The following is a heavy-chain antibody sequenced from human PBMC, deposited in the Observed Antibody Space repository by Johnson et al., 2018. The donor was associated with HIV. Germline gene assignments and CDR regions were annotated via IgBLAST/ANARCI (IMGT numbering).Heavy chain of an antibody. CDR1: GFTFSSYA. CDR3: ARDYREANAFDF. V-gene: IGHV3-30-3*01. J-gene: IGHJ3*01. D-gene: IGHD1-26*01. Sequence: QVQLVESGGGLVQPGGSLRLSCAASGFTFSSYAMHWVRQAPGKGLEWVAVISYDGSNKYYADSVKGRFTISRDNSKNTLYLQMNSLRAEDTAVYYCARDYREANAFDFWGRGTMVTVSS. CDR2: ISYDGSNK.